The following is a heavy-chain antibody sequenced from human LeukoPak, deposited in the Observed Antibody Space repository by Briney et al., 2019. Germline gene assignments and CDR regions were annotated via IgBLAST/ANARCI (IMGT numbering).Heavy chain of an antibody. V-gene: IGHV3-23*01. CDR1: GFTFSNYA. CDR3: AKDSNVYCGGDCYLFQH. Sequence: PGGSLRLSCAASGFTFSNYAMNWVRQAPGKGLEWVSTISASGGSTYYADSVKGRFAISRDNAQNSLYLQMNSLRAEDTAVYYCAKDSNVYCGGDCYLFQHWGQGTLVTVSS. J-gene: IGHJ1*01. D-gene: IGHD2-21*02. CDR2: ISASGGST.